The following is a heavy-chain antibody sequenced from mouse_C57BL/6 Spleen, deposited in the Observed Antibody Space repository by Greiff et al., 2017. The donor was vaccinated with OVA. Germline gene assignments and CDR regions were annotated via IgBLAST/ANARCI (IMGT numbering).Heavy chain of an antibody. J-gene: IGHJ2*01. CDR2: ISNGGGST. CDR1: GFTFSDYY. CDR3: ARLYYGNYPFFDY. V-gene: IGHV5-12*01. D-gene: IGHD2-1*01. Sequence: EVKLVESGGGLVQPGGSLKLSCAASGFTFSDYYMYWVRQTPEKRLEWVAYISNGGGSTYYPDTVKGRFSISRDNAKNTLYLQMSRLKSEDTAMYYCARLYYGNYPFFDYWGQGTTLTVSS.